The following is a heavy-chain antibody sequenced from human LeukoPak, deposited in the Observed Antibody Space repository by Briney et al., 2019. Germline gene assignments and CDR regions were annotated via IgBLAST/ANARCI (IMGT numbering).Heavy chain of an antibody. J-gene: IGHJ6*04. V-gene: IGHV1-69*06. CDR3: ARRQVVPAAMPGYYYYGTDV. CDR2: IIPIFGTA. Sequence: ASVKVSCKASGGTFSSYAISWVRQAPGQGLEWMGGIIPIFGTANYAQKFQGRVTITADKSTSTAYMELSSLRSEDTAVYYCARRQVVPAAMPGYYYYGTDVWGKGTTVTVSS. CDR1: GGTFSSYA. D-gene: IGHD2-2*01.